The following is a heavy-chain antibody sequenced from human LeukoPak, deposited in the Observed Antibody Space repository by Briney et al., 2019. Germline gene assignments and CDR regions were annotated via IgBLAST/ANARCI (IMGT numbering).Heavy chain of an antibody. CDR2: INPNSGGT. D-gene: IGHD2-8*01. CDR3: ARVWPCSNGVCPDVFEY. J-gene: IGHJ4*02. CDR1: GYTFTGYY. Sequence: ASVKVSCKASGYTFTGYYMHWVRQAPGEGLEWMGWINPNSGGTNYVQKFQGRVTMTRDTSISTVCMELSRLRSDDTAVYYCARVWPCSNGVCPDVFEYWGQGALVTVSS. V-gene: IGHV1-2*02.